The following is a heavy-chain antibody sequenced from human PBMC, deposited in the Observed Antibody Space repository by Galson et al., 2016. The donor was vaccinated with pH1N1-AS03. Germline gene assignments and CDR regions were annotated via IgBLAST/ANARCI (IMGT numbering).Heavy chain of an antibody. D-gene: IGHD1-1*01. V-gene: IGHV3-43D*04. CDR1: GFAFDDFA. CDR3: AKDVHKAPWFDP. Sequence: SLRLSCATSGFAFDDFAMHWVRQAPGKGLEWVSLISWDGGSTYYADSVKGRFAISRDNSKNSLYLQMNSLTAEDTALYYCAKDVHKAPWFDPWGQGTLVTVPS. CDR2: ISWDGGST. J-gene: IGHJ5*02.